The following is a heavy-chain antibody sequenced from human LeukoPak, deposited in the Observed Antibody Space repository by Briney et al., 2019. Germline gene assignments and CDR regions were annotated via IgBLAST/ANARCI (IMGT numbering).Heavy chain of an antibody. CDR1: GFTLKNYA. V-gene: IGHV3-23*01. Sequence: GGSLRLSCVASGFTLKNYAMTWVRQAPGKGLEWVSTFSSGATYYADSVKGRFIISRDKSKNTVNLQMNSLRAEDSAVYYCAKDPNWAPPHYWGQGTLVTVSS. CDR2: FSSGAT. CDR3: AKDPNWAPPHY. J-gene: IGHJ4*02. D-gene: IGHD2-8*01.